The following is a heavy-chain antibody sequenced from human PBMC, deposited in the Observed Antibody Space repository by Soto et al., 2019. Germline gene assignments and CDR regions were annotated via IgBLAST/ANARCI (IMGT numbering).Heavy chain of an antibody. CDR2: MYSGGGT. CDR3: TTSPSVGV. J-gene: IGHJ6*02. V-gene: IGHV3-53*01. D-gene: IGHD6-19*01. CDR1: GFTVGNNY. Sequence: EVHLVESRGGLIQPGGSLRLSCAASGFTVGNNYMNWVRQAPGKGLEWVSLMYSGGGTYYADSVKGRFTMSRDSSKNTLYLQLNSLRAEDTAMYYCTTSPSVGVWGQGTTVTVSS.